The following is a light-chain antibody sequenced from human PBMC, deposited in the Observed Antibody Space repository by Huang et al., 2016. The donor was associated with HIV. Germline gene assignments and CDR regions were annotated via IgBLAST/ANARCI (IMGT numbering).Light chain of an antibody. CDR1: QSIRSY. V-gene: IGKV1-39*01. Sequence: DIQMTQSPSSLSASVGDRVTITCRESQSIRSYLNWYQQKPGKAPKLLIYAASSLQSGVPSRFSGSGSGTDFTLTISSLQPEDFATYYCQQSYSTPRITFGPGTKVDIK. CDR3: QQSYSTPRIT. J-gene: IGKJ3*01. CDR2: AAS.